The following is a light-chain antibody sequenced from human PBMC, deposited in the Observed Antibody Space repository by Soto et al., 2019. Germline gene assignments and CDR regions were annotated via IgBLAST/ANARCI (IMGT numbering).Light chain of an antibody. CDR1: QSVSSSY. V-gene: IGKV3-20*01. CDR3: QQCGSSPRDT. CDR2: GTS. Sequence: EIVLTQSPGTLSLSPGERATLSCRASQSVSSSYLAWHQQKPGQAPRLLIYGTSSRATGIPDRFSGSGSGTDFTLTISRLEPEDFVVCYCQQCGSSPRDTFGQGTKLEIK. J-gene: IGKJ2*01.